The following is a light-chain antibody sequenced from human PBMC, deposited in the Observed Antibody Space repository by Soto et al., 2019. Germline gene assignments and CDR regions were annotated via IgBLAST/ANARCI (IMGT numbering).Light chain of an antibody. CDR1: QSVSSN. Sequence: EIVMTQSPATLSVSPGERATLSCRASQSVSSNLAWYQQKPGQAPRLLIYGASTRATGIPARFSGSGSGTEFTLTISSLQSEDFAVYYCQQYGSSPPELTFGGGTKVEIK. CDR2: GAS. J-gene: IGKJ4*01. V-gene: IGKV3-15*01. CDR3: QQYGSSPPELT.